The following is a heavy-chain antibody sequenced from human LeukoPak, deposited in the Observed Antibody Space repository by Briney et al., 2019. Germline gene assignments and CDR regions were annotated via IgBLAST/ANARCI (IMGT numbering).Heavy chain of an antibody. D-gene: IGHD6-6*01. CDR1: GYTFTGYY. CDR2: INPNSGGT. V-gene: IGHV1-2*02. J-gene: IGHJ5*02. CDR3: ARGLGSSSVWFDP. Sequence: ASVKVSCKASGYTFTGYYMHWVRQAPGQGLEWMGWINPNSGGTNYAQKFQGRVTMTRDTSISTAYMELSRLRSDDTAVYYCARGLGSSSVWFDPWGQGTLVTVSS.